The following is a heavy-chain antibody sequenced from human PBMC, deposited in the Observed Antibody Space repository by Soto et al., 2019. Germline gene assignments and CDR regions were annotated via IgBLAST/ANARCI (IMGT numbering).Heavy chain of an antibody. V-gene: IGHV3-74*01. Sequence: PGGSLRLSCAASGFTFSTYWMHWVRQAPGTGLEWVSRIKGDGSSTSYADSVKGRFTISRDNAKNTLYLQMNSLGAADTAVYYCARLNGNYYYMDVWGKGTTVTVS. CDR1: GFTFSTYW. CDR3: ARLNGNYYYMDV. CDR2: IKGDGSST. D-gene: IGHD1-1*01. J-gene: IGHJ6*03.